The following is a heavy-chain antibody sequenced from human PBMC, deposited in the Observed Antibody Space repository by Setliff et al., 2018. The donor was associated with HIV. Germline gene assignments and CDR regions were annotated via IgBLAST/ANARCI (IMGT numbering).Heavy chain of an antibody. V-gene: IGHV4-34*10. D-gene: IGHD5-18*01. CDR1: GGSFSLYS. CDR3: ARVFVDTAVLRVLEYYFDS. CDR2: IDHGGSA. J-gene: IGHJ4*02. Sequence: PSETLSLTCAVYGGSFSLYSWTWIRQPPGKGLEWIGEIDHGGSANYNPSLKSRVTMSLDTSKNQFSLRMRSVTAADTAVYYCARVFVDTAVLRVLEYYFDSWGRGTLVTVSS.